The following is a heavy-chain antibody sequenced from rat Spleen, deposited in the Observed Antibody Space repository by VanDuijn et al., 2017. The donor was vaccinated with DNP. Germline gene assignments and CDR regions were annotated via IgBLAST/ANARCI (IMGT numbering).Heavy chain of an antibody. Sequence: EVQLVESGGGLVLPGRSQKLSCAASGFIFSDYYMAWVRQAPTKGLEWVAYIRYDGGTSYYPDSVKGRFTISRDNAENTVYLQMNSLRSEDTATYYCAKGNDGWDYWGQGVMVTVSS. CDR2: IRYDGGTS. V-gene: IGHV5-20*01. D-gene: IGHD1-12*02. CDR1: GFIFSDYY. J-gene: IGHJ2*01. CDR3: AKGNDGWDY.